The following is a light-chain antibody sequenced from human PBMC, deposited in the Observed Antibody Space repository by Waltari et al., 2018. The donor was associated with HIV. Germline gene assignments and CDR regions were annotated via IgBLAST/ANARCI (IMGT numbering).Light chain of an antibody. J-gene: IGLJ3*02. V-gene: IGLV3-25*03. Sequence: SYELTQPPPVSVSPGQTARITCSGDALPKQYASWYQQKPGQAPALVIYKDSERPSGIPERFSGSSSGTTVTLTISGVQAEDEADYYCQSADSSGTYPVFGGGTKLTVL. CDR2: KDS. CDR1: ALPKQY. CDR3: QSADSSGTYPV.